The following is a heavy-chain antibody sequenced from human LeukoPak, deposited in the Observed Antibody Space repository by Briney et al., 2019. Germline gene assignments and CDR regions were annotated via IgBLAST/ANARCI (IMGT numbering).Heavy chain of an antibody. CDR3: ARSWTSLGDHSAYLDL. J-gene: IGHJ2*01. Sequence: SETLSLTCTVSGGSISSYYWSWIRQPPGKGLEWIGYIYYSGSTSYNPSLKSRVTISVDTSKNQFSLKLSSVTAADTAVYYCARSWTSLGDHSAYLDLWGRGTLVTVSS. D-gene: IGHD4-17*01. CDR1: GGSISSYY. CDR2: IYYSGST. V-gene: IGHV4-59*01.